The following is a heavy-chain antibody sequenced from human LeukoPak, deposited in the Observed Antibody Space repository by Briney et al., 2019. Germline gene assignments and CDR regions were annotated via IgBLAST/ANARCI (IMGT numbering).Heavy chain of an antibody. V-gene: IGHV3-9*01. CDR1: GFTFDDYV. CDR2: ISWNSGSI. CDR3: AKETYSGTTHYYGMDV. Sequence: GGSLRLSCAASGFTFDDYVMHWVRQAPGKGLEWVSGISWNSGSIGYADSVKGRFTISRDNAKNSLYLQMNSLRAEDTALYYCAKETYSGTTHYYGMDVWGQGTTVTVSS. J-gene: IGHJ6*02. D-gene: IGHD1-26*01.